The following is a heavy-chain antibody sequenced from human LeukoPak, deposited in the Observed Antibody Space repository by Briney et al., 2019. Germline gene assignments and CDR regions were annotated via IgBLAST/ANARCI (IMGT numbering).Heavy chain of an antibody. CDR2: INHSGST. D-gene: IGHD3-3*01. Sequence: SETLSLTCAVYGGSFSGYYWSWIRQPPGKGLEWIGEINHSGSTNYNPSLKSRVTISVDTSKNQFSLKLSSVTAADTAVYYCARSPSIRAHYYYYYGMDVWGQGTTVTVSS. V-gene: IGHV4-34*01. CDR3: ARSPSIRAHYYYYYGMDV. CDR1: GGSFSGYY. J-gene: IGHJ6*02.